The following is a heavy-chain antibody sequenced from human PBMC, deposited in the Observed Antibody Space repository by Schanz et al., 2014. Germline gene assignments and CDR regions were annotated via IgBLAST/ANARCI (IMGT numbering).Heavy chain of an antibody. Sequence: QGQLVESGGGVVQPGRSLRLSCVASGFTFISYDIHWVRQAPGKGLEWVAVIRYDGRNKNFVESVKGRFTISRDNSNNTVYLQMNTLRAEDTAVYYCAREDCSATSCYFRYWGQGTLVTVSA. D-gene: IGHD2-21*01. J-gene: IGHJ4*02. V-gene: IGHV3-33*01. CDR2: IRYDGRNK. CDR3: AREDCSATSCYFRY. CDR1: GFTFISYD.